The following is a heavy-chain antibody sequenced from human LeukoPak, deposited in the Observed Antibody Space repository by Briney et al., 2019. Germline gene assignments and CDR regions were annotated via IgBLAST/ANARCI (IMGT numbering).Heavy chain of an antibody. J-gene: IGHJ4*02. CDR2: IYYSGST. CDR3: AREFRTDYGDLYYFDY. D-gene: IGHD4-17*01. V-gene: IGHV4-31*03. CDR1: GGSISSGGYY. Sequence: PSETLSLTCTVSGGSISSGGYYWSWIRQHPGKGLEWIGYIYYSGSTYYNPSLKSRVTISVDTSKNQFSLKLSSVTAADTAVYYCAREFRTDYGDLYYFDYWGQGTLVSVSS.